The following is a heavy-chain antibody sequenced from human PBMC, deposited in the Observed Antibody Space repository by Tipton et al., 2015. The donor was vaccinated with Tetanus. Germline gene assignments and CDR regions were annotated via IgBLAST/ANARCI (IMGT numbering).Heavy chain of an antibody. Sequence: TLSLTCTVSGGSIGSYYWSWIRQPPGKGLEWIGYIYYSGSTNYNPSLKSRVTISVDTSKNQFSLKLSSVTAADTAVYYCARDKGYCSGGSCYRAGWFDPWGQGTLVTVSS. J-gene: IGHJ5*02. CDR2: IYYSGST. V-gene: IGHV4-59*01. CDR1: GGSIGSYY. CDR3: ARDKGYCSGGSCYRAGWFDP. D-gene: IGHD2-15*01.